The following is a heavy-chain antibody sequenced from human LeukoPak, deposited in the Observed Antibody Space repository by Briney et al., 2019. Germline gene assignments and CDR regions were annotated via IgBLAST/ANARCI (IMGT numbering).Heavy chain of an antibody. J-gene: IGHJ4*02. V-gene: IGHV3-21*01. CDR2: INSNGVYT. CDR3: ARRGYSHGPSDY. Sequence: GGSLRLSCLTSGFTFSSYNMNWVRQAPGKGLEWVSSINSNGVYTYYADSVQGRFTISRDNAKNSLFLQLNSLRAEDSAVYFCARRGYSHGPSDYWGQGTLVSVSS. CDR1: GFTFSSYN. D-gene: IGHD5-18*01.